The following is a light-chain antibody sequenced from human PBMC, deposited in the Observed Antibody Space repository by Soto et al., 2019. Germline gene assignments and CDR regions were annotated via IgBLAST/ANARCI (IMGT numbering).Light chain of an antibody. CDR3: SSYTISSTPV. J-gene: IGLJ2*01. Sequence: QSVLTQPASVSGSPGQSITISCTGTSSDVGCYNYVSWYQQHPGKAPKLMIYEVSNRPSGVSNRFSGSKSGNTASLTISGLQAEDEADYYCSSYTISSTPVFGGGTKLTVL. V-gene: IGLV2-14*01. CDR2: EVS. CDR1: SSDVGCYNY.